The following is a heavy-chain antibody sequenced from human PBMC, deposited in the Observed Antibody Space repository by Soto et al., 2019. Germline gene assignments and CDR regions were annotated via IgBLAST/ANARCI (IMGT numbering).Heavy chain of an antibody. Sequence: QVQLQESGPGLVKPSQTLSLTCTVSGGSISSGGYYWYWIRQHSGKGLEWIGFTYYSGTTYYNPSLKTRVTISVDTSKNQFSLKLRSVTAAYTAVYYCASRDVDTTMVGRDYWGQGTLVTVSS. CDR2: TYYSGTT. D-gene: IGHD5-18*01. CDR3: ASRDVDTTMVGRDY. J-gene: IGHJ4*02. CDR1: GGSISSGGYY. V-gene: IGHV4-31*03.